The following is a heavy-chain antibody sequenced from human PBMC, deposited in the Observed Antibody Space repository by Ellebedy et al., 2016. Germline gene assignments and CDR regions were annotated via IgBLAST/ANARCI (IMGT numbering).Heavy chain of an antibody. Sequence: GESLKISXVASGFTFSSYWMHWVRQAPGKGLEWVGHMNQDGSVKYHVDSVKGRFTISRDNARDSLYLQMNSLRVEDTAVYYCARAFQRSVDYWGQGTLVTVSS. J-gene: IGHJ4*02. CDR3: ARAFQRSVDY. D-gene: IGHD6-25*01. CDR1: GFTFSSYW. CDR2: MNQDGSVK. V-gene: IGHV3-7*01.